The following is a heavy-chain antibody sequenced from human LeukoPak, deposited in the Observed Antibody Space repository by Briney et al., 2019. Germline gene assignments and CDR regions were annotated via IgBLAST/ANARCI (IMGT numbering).Heavy chain of an antibody. J-gene: IGHJ4*02. D-gene: IGHD3-9*01. V-gene: IGHV3-23*01. CDR2: ISGSGGST. CDR3: ANKRDDILTGFDY. CDR1: GFTFSSYA. Sequence: GRSLRLSCAAFGFTFSSYAMSWVRQAPGKGLEWVSAISGSGGSTYYADSVKGRFTISRDNSKNTLYLQMNSLRAEDTAVYYCANKRDDILTGFDYWGQGTLVTVSS.